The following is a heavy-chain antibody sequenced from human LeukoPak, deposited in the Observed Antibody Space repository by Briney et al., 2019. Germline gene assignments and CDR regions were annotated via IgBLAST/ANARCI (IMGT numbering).Heavy chain of an antibody. CDR2: ISGSGGST. V-gene: IGHV3-23*01. CDR1: GFTFSSYS. J-gene: IGHJ4*02. D-gene: IGHD5-18*01. Sequence: GGSLRLSCAASGFTFSSYSMNWVRQAPGKGLEWVSAISGSGGSTYYADSVKGRFTISRDNSKNTLYLQMNNLRAEDTAVYYCAKMLSAMVNSLFDYWGQGTLVTVSS. CDR3: AKMLSAMVNSLFDY.